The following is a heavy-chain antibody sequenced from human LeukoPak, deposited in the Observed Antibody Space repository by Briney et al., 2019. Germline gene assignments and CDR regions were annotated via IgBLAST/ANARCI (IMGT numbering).Heavy chain of an antibody. V-gene: IGHV1-2*02. J-gene: IGHJ4*02. Sequence: ASVKVSCKASGYTFTGYYMHWVRQAPGQGLEWMGWINPNSGGTNYAQKFQGRVTMTRDTSISTAYMELSRLRSDDTAVYYCAREYEGFGVYFFDYWGQGTLVTVSS. D-gene: IGHD3-10*01. CDR2: INPNSGGT. CDR1: GYTFTGYY. CDR3: AREYEGFGVYFFDY.